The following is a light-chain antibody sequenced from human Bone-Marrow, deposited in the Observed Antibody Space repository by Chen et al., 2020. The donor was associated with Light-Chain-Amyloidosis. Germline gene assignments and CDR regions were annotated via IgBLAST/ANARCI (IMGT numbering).Light chain of an antibody. V-gene: IGLV3-21*02. CDR3: QVWDRSSDRPV. CDR1: NIRSTS. CDR2: DDS. Sequence: SYVLTQPSSVSVAPGQTATIACGRNNIRSTSVHWYQQPPGHAPLLVVYDDSDRPSGIPERLSGSNSGNTATLTISRVEAGDEADYYCQVWDRSSDRPVFGGGTKLTVL. J-gene: IGLJ3*02.